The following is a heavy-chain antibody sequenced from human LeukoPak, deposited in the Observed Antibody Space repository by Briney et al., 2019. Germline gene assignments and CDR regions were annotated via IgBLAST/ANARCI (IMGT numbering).Heavy chain of an antibody. V-gene: IGHV3-21*01. CDR1: GFTFSSYS. CDR3: ARDNHYYDSSGYYSLIDY. CDR2: ISSSSSYI. J-gene: IGHJ4*02. D-gene: IGHD3-22*01. Sequence: GGSLRLSCAASGFTFSSYSMNWVRQAPGKGLEWVSSISSSSSYIYYADSVKGRFTISRDNAKNSLYLQMNSLRAEDTAVYYCARDNHYYDSSGYYSLIDYWGQGTLVTVSS.